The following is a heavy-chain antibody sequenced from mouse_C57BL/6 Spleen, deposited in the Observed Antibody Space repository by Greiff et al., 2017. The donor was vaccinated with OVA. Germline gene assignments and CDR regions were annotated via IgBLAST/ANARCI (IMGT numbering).Heavy chain of an antibody. D-gene: IGHD2-3*01. J-gene: IGHJ2*01. Sequence: QVHVKQSGAELVKPGASVKISCKASGYAFSSYWMNWVKQRPGKGLEWIGQIYPGDGDTNYNGKFKGKATLTADKSSSTAYMQLSSLTSEDSAVYFCARSGYSYYFDYWGQGTTLTVSS. V-gene: IGHV1-80*01. CDR3: ARSGYSYYFDY. CDR2: IYPGDGDT. CDR1: GYAFSSYW.